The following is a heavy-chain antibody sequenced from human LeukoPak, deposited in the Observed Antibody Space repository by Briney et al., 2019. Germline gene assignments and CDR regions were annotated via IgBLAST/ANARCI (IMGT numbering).Heavy chain of an antibody. J-gene: IGHJ6*02. CDR2: IWYDGSKT. D-gene: IGHD2-15*01. CDR3: AKGRGSAPFYGMDV. V-gene: IGHV3-30*02. Sequence: PGGSLRLSCAASGFTFRSHGMQWVRQAPGKGLEWVAVIWYDGSKTYYADSVKGRFTISRDNSKNTLDLQMNSLRAEDTTVYYCAKGRGSAPFYGMDVWGQGTTVTVSS. CDR1: GFTFRSHG.